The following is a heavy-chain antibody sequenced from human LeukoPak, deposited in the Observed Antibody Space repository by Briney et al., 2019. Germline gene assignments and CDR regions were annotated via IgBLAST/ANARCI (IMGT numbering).Heavy chain of an antibody. V-gene: IGHV3-48*04. J-gene: IGHJ4*02. CDR2: ISSSSSTI. Sequence: GGSLRLSCAASGFTFSSYSMNWVRQAPGKGLEWVSYISSSSSTIYYADSVKGRFTISRDNAKNSLYLQMNSLRAEDTAVYYCARVGGVDFDYWGQGTLVTVSS. CDR3: ARVGGVDFDY. D-gene: IGHD3-16*01. CDR1: GFTFSSYS.